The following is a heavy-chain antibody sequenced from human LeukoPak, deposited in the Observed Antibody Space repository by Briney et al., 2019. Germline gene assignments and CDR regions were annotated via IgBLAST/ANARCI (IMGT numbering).Heavy chain of an antibody. Sequence: GGSLRLSCAASGFTFSSYGMHWVRQAPGKGLEWISFVSISSGTIYYADSVNGRFRISRDNAKSSLDLEMNSLRAEDTAVYYCARAMSTFGGVRNYFDSWGQGTLVTVSS. J-gene: IGHJ4*02. V-gene: IGHV3-48*04. CDR3: ARAMSTFGGVRNYFDS. D-gene: IGHD3-16*01. CDR1: GFTFSSYG. CDR2: VSISSGTI.